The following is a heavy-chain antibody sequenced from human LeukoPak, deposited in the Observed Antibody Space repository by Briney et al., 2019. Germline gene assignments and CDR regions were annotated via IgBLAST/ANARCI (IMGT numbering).Heavy chain of an antibody. J-gene: IGHJ4*02. CDR1: GFTFSSYA. Sequence: GGSLRLSCAASGFTFSSYAMSWVRQAPGKGLEWVSDISGSGGSTYYADSVKGRFTISRDNSKNTLYLQMNSLRAEDTAVYYCAKDDTIFGEVIPYYFDYWGQGTLVTVSS. D-gene: IGHD3-3*01. CDR3: AKDDTIFGEVIPYYFDY. V-gene: IGHV3-23*01. CDR2: ISGSGGST.